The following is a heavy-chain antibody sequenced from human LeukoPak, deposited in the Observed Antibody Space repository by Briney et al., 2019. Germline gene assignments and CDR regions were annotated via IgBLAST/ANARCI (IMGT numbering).Heavy chain of an antibody. CDR2: INPNSGGT. D-gene: IGHD3-22*01. J-gene: IGHJ4*02. Sequence: ASVKVSCKASGYTFTGYYMHWVRQAPGQGLEWMGWINPNSGGTNYARKFQGRVTMTRDTSISTAYMELSRLRSDDTAVYYCARPYYYDSSGPVDYWGQGTLVTVSS. V-gene: IGHV1-2*02. CDR3: ARPYYYDSSGPVDY. CDR1: GYTFTGYY.